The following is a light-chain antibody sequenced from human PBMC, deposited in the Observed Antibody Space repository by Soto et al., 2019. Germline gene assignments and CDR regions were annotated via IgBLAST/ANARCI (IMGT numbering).Light chain of an antibody. J-gene: IGKJ1*01. CDR1: QSISSW. CDR2: KAS. Sequence: IQMTQSPSTLSASVGDRVTISCRASQSISSWLAWYQQKPGKAPKLLIYKASSLESGVPSRFSGSGSGTEFTLTISSLQPDDFATYYCQQYNNYPRTFGQGTKVDI. CDR3: QQYNNYPRT. V-gene: IGKV1-5*03.